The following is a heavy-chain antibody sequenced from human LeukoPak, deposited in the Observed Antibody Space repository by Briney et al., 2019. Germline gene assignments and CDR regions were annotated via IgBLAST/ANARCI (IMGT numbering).Heavy chain of an antibody. CDR2: ICGRGDST. Sequence: GGSLRLSCAASGFTFSSYWMNWVRQAPGKGLEWVSSICGRGDSTYYVDSVEGRFTISRDNSKNTLYLQIDSLRAEDTALYYCARGGGYCGLQLDYWGQGILVTVSS. CDR3: ARGGGYCGLQLDY. CDR1: GFTFSSYW. V-gene: IGHV3-23*01. J-gene: IGHJ4*02. D-gene: IGHD5-12*01.